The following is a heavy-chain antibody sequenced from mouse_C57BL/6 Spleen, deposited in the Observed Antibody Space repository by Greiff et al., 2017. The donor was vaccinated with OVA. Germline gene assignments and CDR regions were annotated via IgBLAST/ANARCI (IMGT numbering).Heavy chain of an antibody. J-gene: IGHJ2*01. Sequence: EVKLMESEGGLVQPGSSMKLSCTASGFTFSDYYMAWVRQVPEKGLEWVANINYDGSSTYYLDSLKSRFIISRDNAKNILYLQMSSLKSEDTATYYCARGGITGPFDYWGQGTTLTVSS. CDR2: INYDGSST. CDR3: ARGGITGPFDY. V-gene: IGHV5-16*01. CDR1: GFTFSDYY. D-gene: IGHD2-4*01.